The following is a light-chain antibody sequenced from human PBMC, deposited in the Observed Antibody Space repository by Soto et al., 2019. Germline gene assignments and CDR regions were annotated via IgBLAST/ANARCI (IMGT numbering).Light chain of an antibody. Sequence: QSALTQPASVSGSPGQSITISCTGTSSDVGGYNYVSWYQHHPGKAPKLMIFEGSKRPSGVSNRFSGSKSGNTASLTISGLQAEDEADYYCSSYTSTSTPVVFGGGTKLTVL. J-gene: IGLJ2*01. V-gene: IGLV2-14*01. CDR1: SSDVGGYNY. CDR2: EGS. CDR3: SSYTSTSTPVV.